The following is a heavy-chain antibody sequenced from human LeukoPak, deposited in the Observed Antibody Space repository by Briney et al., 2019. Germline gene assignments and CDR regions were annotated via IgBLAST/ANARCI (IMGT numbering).Heavy chain of an antibody. V-gene: IGHV4-34*01. CDR2: IYYSENT. CDR3: ARLLHSYGYVYFQH. J-gene: IGHJ1*01. D-gene: IGHD5-18*01. Sequence: KPSETLSLTCAVYGGSFSGYYWSWIRQPPGKGLEWIGSIYYSENTYYNPSLKSRVTISIDTSKNQFSLKLTSVTAADTAVYYCARLLHSYGYVYFQHWGQGTLVTVSS. CDR1: GGSFSGYY.